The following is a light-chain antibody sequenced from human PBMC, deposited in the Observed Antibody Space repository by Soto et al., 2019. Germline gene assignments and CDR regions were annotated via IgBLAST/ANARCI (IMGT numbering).Light chain of an antibody. CDR3: SSYTISSTRVV. CDR2: EVS. J-gene: IGLJ3*02. CDR1: SSDIGGYNY. V-gene: IGLV2-14*01. Sequence: QSVLTQPASVSGSPGQSVTISCTGTSSDIGGYNYVSWYQQHPGKAPKLIIYEVSHRPSGISNRFSGSKSGNTASLTISGLQAEDEADYYCSSYTISSTRVVFGGGTKVTVL.